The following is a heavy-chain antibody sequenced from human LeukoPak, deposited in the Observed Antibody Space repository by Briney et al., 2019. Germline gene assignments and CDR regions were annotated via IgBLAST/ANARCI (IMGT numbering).Heavy chain of an antibody. D-gene: IGHD3-22*01. CDR2: IRNDGSNK. J-gene: IGHJ5*02. V-gene: IGHV3-30*02. CDR3: ARDLGQYYDTSDNWFDP. Sequence: GGSLRLSCAASGFTFSSYAMHWVRRAPGKGLEWVAFIRNDGSNKNYADSVKGRFTISRDNSKSTLYLQMNSLRAEDTAVYYCARDLGQYYDTSDNWFDPWGQGTLVTVSS. CDR1: GFTFSSYA.